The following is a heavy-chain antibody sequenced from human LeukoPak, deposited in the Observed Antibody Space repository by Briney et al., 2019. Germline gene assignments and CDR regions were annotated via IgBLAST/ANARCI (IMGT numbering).Heavy chain of an antibody. CDR1: GFTFSSYG. V-gene: IGHV3-30*03. CDR2: ISHDGYNS. J-gene: IGHJ3*02. CDR3: ARARVYDILTGPHAFDI. Sequence: GGSLRLSCAASGFTFSSYGMHWVRQAPGKGLEWVAAISHDGYNSYYADSLKGRFTISRDNAKNSLYLQMNSLRAEDTAVYYCARARVYDILTGPHAFDIWGQGTMVTVSS. D-gene: IGHD3-9*01.